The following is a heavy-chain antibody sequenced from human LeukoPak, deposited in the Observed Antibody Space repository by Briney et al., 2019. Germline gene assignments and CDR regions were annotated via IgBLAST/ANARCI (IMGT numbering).Heavy chain of an antibody. CDR3: ARDRADVDIVATTVYYYYYGMDV. Sequence: GASVKVSCKASGYTFTSYGISWVRRAPGQGLEWMGWISAYNGNTNYAQKLQGRVTMTTDTSTSTAYMELRSLRSDDTAVYYCARDRADVDIVATTVYYYYYGMDVWGQGTTVTVSS. V-gene: IGHV1-18*01. CDR2: ISAYNGNT. D-gene: IGHD5-12*01. CDR1: GYTFTSYG. J-gene: IGHJ6*02.